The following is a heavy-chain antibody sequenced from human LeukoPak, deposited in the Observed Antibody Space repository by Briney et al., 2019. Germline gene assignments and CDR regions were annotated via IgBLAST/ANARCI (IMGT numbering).Heavy chain of an antibody. Sequence: GGSPRLSCAASGFTFNTYAMHWVRQAPGKGLEWVALISYDGKTTFYADSVKGRFTVSRDNSKNTLYLQMNSLRTEDTALYFCAKGQQWPSFEDFWGQGTLVTVSS. CDR1: GFTFNTYA. CDR3: AKGQQWPSFEDF. V-gene: IGHV3-30*18. CDR2: ISYDGKTT. J-gene: IGHJ4*02. D-gene: IGHD6-19*01.